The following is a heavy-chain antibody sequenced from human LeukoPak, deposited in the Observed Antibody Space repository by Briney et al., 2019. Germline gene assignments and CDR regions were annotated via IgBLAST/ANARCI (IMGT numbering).Heavy chain of an antibody. V-gene: IGHV3-23*01. Sequence: GGSLRLSCAASGFTFNSFAMNWVRQAPGQGLEWVSSLGGSDGDSHYADFVKGRFTISRDNSKNTLHLQMNSLRAEDTAVYYCGKSLGVGGYIRYNGFDQWGQGTLVTVSS. J-gene: IGHJ5*02. CDR2: LGGSDGDS. CDR1: GFTFNSFA. D-gene: IGHD5-18*01. CDR3: GKSLGVGGYIRYNGFDQ.